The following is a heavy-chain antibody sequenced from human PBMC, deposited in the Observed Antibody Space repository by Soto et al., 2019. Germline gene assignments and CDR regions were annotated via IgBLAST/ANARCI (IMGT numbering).Heavy chain of an antibody. CDR3: ARYSLATFDY. CDR1: GGSISSYY. CDR2: IYYSGST. V-gene: IGHV4-59*01. Sequence: SETLCLTCTVSGGSISSYYWSWIRQPPGRGLGWIGYIYYSGSTNYNPSLKSRVTISVDTSKNQFSLKLSSVTAADTAVYYCARYSLATFDYWGQGTLVTVSS. D-gene: IGHD2-21*01. J-gene: IGHJ4*02.